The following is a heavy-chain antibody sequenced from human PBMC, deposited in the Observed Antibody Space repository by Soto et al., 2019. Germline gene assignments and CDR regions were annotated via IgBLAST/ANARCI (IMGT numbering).Heavy chain of an antibody. CDR3: ARAQSSYDSSGYTVLYFDY. D-gene: IGHD3-22*01. J-gene: IGHJ4*02. CDR2: IIPIFGTA. Sequence: PVKVSCKASGGTFSSYAISWVRQAPGQGLEWMGGIIPIFGTANYAQKFQGRVTITADESTSTAYMELSSLRSEDTAVYYCARAQSSYDSSGYTVLYFDYWGEGTLVTVSS. CDR1: GGTFSSYA. V-gene: IGHV1-69*13.